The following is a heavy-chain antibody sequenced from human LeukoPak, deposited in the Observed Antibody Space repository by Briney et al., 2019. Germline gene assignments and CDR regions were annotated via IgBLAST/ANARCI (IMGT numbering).Heavy chain of an antibody. CDR2: ISTTSDYI. D-gene: IGHD6-13*01. CDR3: ARGGIYSQGFDY. CDR1: GFTFSAYS. V-gene: IGHV3-21*01. J-gene: IGHJ4*02. Sequence: GGPRRLPVAAPGFTFSAYSMNWFPRAPGKALDWFSSISTTSDYIHYADSLKGRLAISRDNGKNSLYLQMNSLRAEDTAVYYCARGGIYSQGFDYWGQGSLVTVSS.